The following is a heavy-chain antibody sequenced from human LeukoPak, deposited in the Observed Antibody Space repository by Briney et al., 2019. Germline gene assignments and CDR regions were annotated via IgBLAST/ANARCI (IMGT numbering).Heavy chain of an antibody. V-gene: IGHV1-2*06. D-gene: IGHD5-18*01. Sequence: ASVKVSCKASGYTFTSYDINWVRQAPGQGLEWMGHIDPNSGGTKYAQKFQGRVTMTRDTSTTSAYMELSSLIFDDTAVYYCARDLGYGYGSVWHKYFDYWGHGTLVTVSS. CDR3: ARDLGYGYGSVWHKYFDY. CDR1: GYTFTSYD. CDR2: IDPNSGGT. J-gene: IGHJ4*01.